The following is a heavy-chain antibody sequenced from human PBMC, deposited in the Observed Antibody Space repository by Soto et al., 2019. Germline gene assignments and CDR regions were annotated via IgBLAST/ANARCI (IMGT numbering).Heavy chain of an antibody. CDR2: IWYDGSNK. CDR1: GFTFSSYG. CDR3: ARDPYVDTAMVHYGMDV. D-gene: IGHD5-18*01. V-gene: IGHV3-33*01. J-gene: IGHJ6*02. Sequence: PGGSLRLSCAASGFTFSSYGMHWVRQAPGKGLEWVAVIWYDGSNKYYADSVKGRFTISRDNSKNTLYLQMNSLRAEDTAVYYCARDPYVDTAMVHYGMDVWGQGTTVTVS.